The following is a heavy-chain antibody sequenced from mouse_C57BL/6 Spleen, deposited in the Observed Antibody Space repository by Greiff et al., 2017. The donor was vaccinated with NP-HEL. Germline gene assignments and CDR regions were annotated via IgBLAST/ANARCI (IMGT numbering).Heavy chain of an antibody. CDR3: ARSGYYGSSYGWYFDV. CDR2: INPSTGGT. CDR1: GYSFTGYY. V-gene: IGHV1-42*01. Sequence: EVQLQQSGPELVKPGASVKISCKASGYSFTGYYMNWVKQSPEKSLEWIGEINPSTGGTTYNQKFKAKATLTVDKSSSTAYMQLKSLTSEDSAVYYCARSGYYGSSYGWYFDVWGTGTTVTVSS. D-gene: IGHD1-1*01. J-gene: IGHJ1*03.